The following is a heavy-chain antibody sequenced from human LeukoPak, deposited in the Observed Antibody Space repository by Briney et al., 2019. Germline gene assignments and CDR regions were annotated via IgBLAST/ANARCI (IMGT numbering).Heavy chain of an antibody. D-gene: IGHD6-13*01. V-gene: IGHV4-30-2*01. CDR2: IYHSGST. Sequence: PSETLSLTCTVSGGSISSGGYYWSWIRQPPGKGLEWIGYIYHSGSTYYNPSLKSRVTISVDRSKNQFSLKLSSVTAADTAVYYCARHSRQQLVRYRGWFDPWGQGTLVTVSS. CDR1: GGSISSGGYY. CDR3: ARHSRQQLVRYRGWFDP. J-gene: IGHJ5*02.